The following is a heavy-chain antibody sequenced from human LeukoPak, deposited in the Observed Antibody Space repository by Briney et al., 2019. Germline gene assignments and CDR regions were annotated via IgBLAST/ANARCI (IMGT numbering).Heavy chain of an antibody. D-gene: IGHD1-7*01. CDR3: ARYGITRTT. J-gene: IGHJ4*02. CDR1: GGSISSSSYY. Sequence: SETLSLTCTVSGGSISSSSYYWGWIRQPPGKGLEWIGSIYYSGSTYYNPSLKSRVTISVDTSKNQFSLKLSSVTAADTAVYYCARYGITRTTWGQGTLVTVSS. V-gene: IGHV4-39*01. CDR2: IYYSGST.